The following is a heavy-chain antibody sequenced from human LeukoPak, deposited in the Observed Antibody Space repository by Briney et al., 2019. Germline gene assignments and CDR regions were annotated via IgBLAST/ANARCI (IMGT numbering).Heavy chain of an antibody. Sequence: GASVKVSCKASGYTFTGYYMHWVRQAPGQGLEWMGWINPNSGGTNYAQKFQGRVTMTRDTSISTAYMELSRLRSDDTAVYYCARDSGYSYGSPYYFDYWGQGTLVTVSS. V-gene: IGHV1-2*02. D-gene: IGHD5-18*01. CDR1: GYTFTGYY. CDR3: ARDSGYSYGSPYYFDY. J-gene: IGHJ4*02. CDR2: INPNSGGT.